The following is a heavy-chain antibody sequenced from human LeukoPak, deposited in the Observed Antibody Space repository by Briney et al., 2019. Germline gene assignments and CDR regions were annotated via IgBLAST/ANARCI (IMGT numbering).Heavy chain of an antibody. Sequence: GGSLRLSCAASGFRFDDYAMHWVRQVPGKGLGWVSGISWSIGSIGYADSVKGRFTISRDNAKNSLYLQMNSLRAEDTALYYCAKEAHSTCYDFDSWGQGTLVTVSS. V-gene: IGHV3-9*01. CDR3: AKEAHSTCYDFDS. CDR2: ISWSIGSI. D-gene: IGHD6-13*01. J-gene: IGHJ4*02. CDR1: GFRFDDYA.